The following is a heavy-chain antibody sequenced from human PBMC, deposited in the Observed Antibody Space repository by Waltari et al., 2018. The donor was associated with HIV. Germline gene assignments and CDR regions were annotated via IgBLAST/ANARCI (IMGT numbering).Heavy chain of an antibody. CDR1: GFTFSSYW. J-gene: IGHJ4*02. CDR2: KKQDGSEK. D-gene: IGHD1-26*01. V-gene: IGHV3-7*01. Sequence: EGQLVESGGGLVQPGGSLRLSCAASGFTFSSYWMSWVRQAPGKGLEGVANKKQDGSEKYYVDSVKGRFTISRDNAKNSLYLQMNSLRAEDTAVYFCARRRGSYCLDYWGQGTLVTVSS. CDR3: ARRRGSYCLDY.